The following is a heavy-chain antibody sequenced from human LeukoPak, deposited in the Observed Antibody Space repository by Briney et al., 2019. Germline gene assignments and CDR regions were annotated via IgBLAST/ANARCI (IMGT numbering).Heavy chain of an antibody. CDR3: AIPKRPDYHDSSGYLHY. D-gene: IGHD3-22*01. CDR1: GFTFSSYW. V-gene: IGHV3-7*01. J-gene: IGHJ4*02. CDR2: IKQVGSGK. Sequence: GSLRLSCAASGFTFSSYWMSSVRQAPGKGLEWVANIKQVGSGKYSVDSVKGQLTNSRDNAKNSLFLQTNSLRANDTALYYCAIPKRPDYHDSSGYLHYWGQATLVTVSS.